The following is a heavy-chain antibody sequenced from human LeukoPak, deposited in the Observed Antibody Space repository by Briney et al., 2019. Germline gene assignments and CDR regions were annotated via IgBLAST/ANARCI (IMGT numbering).Heavy chain of an antibody. V-gene: IGHV4-39*07. Sequence: SETLSLTCTVSGASTRSGNFYWGWIRQPPGKGLEWIASISYSGNTFYNPSLKRRVTISVDTEKNQVSLKVPSVTAAHTAMYLCAREFPICSGGSCYPFDFWGQGTLVTVSS. D-gene: IGHD2-15*01. CDR2: ISYSGNT. CDR1: GASTRSGNFY. CDR3: AREFPICSGGSCYPFDF. J-gene: IGHJ4*02.